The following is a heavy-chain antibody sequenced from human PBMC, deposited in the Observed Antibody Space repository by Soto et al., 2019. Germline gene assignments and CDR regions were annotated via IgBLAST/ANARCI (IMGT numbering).Heavy chain of an antibody. CDR1: GGSIISCDYY. Sequence: SETLSLTCTVSGGSIISCDYYWSLIRQPPGKGLEWIGYIYYSGDTSYNPSLKSRVTISVDTSKNQFSLKLSSVTAADTAVYYCARESHVDYYDSSGYYEGWFDPWGQGTLVTVSS. V-gene: IGHV4-31*03. CDR3: ARESHVDYYDSSGYYEGWFDP. D-gene: IGHD3-22*01. J-gene: IGHJ5*02. CDR2: IYYSGDT.